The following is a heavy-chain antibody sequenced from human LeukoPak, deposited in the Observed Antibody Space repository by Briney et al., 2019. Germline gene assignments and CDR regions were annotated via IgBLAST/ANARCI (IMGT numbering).Heavy chain of an antibody. CDR1: GFTFSSYG. CDR2: IRYDGSNK. CDR3: ARGGGSYYFDY. D-gene: IGHD3-10*01. Sequence: RGSLRLSCAASGFTFSSYGMHWVRQAPGKGLEWVAFIRYDGSNKYYADSVKGRFTISRDNSKNTLYLQMNSLRAEDTAVYYCARGGGSYYFDYWGQGTLVTVSS. V-gene: IGHV3-30*02. J-gene: IGHJ4*02.